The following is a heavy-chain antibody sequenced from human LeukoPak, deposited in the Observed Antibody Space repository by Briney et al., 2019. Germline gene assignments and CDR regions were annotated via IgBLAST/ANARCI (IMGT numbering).Heavy chain of an antibody. J-gene: IGHJ4*02. Sequence: SETLSLTCAVSGGPFSGYFWSWIHQSSGKGLEWIGSIHYSGSTYYNPSLKSRVTVSVDTSKNQFSLKLSSVTAADTAVYYCARLGKYGSGSYRLPFDYWGQGTLVTVSS. CDR3: ARLGKYGSGSYRLPFDY. D-gene: IGHD3-10*01. V-gene: IGHV4-34*01. CDR2: IHYSGST. CDR1: GGPFSGYF.